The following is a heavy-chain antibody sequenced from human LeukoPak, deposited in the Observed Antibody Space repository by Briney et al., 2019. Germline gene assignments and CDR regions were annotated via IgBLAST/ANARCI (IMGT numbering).Heavy chain of an antibody. CDR2: IRYDGSNK. V-gene: IGHV3-30*02. Sequence: GGSLRLSCAASGFTFSSYGIHWVRQAPGKGLEWVAFIRYDGSNKYYADSVKGRFTISRDNSKNTLYLQMNSLRAEDTAVYYCAKGTYCTSTSCYTQYFQHWGQGTLVTVSS. CDR1: GFTFSSYG. D-gene: IGHD2-2*02. J-gene: IGHJ1*01. CDR3: AKGTYCTSTSCYTQYFQH.